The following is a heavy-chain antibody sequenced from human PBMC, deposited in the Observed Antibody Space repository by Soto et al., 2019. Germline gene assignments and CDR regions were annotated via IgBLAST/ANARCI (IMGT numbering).Heavy chain of an antibody. CDR1: GFTFDDYA. J-gene: IGHJ6*02. D-gene: IGHD6-6*01. CDR2: ISWNSGNI. Sequence: EVQLVESGGGLVQPGRSLRLSCAASGFTFDDYAMHWVRQAPGKGLEWVSGISWNSGNIGYADSVKGRFTISRDNAKNSLYLQMNSLRAEDTALYYCAKDGAALPKAARTSYYYYFYGMDVWGQGTTVTVSS. V-gene: IGHV3-9*01. CDR3: AKDGAALPKAARTSYYYYFYGMDV.